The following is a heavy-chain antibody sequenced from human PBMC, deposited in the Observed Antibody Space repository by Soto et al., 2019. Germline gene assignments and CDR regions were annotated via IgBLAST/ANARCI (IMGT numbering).Heavy chain of an antibody. CDR3: ARQAAAPGNDLGVDP. D-gene: IGHD6-13*01. CDR1: GGSISSSRSY. V-gene: IGHV4-39*01. J-gene: IGHJ5*02. Sequence: QLQLQESGPGLVKPSETLSLTCNVSGGSISSSRSYWAWFRQPPGKELEWIANIFYAGNTYYNPSLKSRVTVTVDTAKYPYSLKLEPGTAADTAVYYCARQAAAPGNDLGVDPWGQGTPVTVSS. CDR2: IFYAGNT.